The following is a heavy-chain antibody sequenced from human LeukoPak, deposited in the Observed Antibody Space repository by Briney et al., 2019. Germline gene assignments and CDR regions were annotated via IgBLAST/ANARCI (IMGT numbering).Heavy chain of an antibody. CDR1: GGSISSHY. J-gene: IGHJ5*02. CDR3: VRQSEAAGTFWFDP. CDR2: IYYTGRT. V-gene: IGHV4-59*08. Sequence: SETLSLTCTVSGGSISSHYWSWIRQPPGKGREWIGYIYYTGRTNYNPSLKSRVNISVDTSKNQSSLRLSSMTAADTAMYYCVRQSEAAGTFWFDPWGQGTLVTVSS. D-gene: IGHD6-13*01.